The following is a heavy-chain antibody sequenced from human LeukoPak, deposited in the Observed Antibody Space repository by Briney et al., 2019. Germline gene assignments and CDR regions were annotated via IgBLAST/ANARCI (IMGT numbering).Heavy chain of an antibody. Sequence: GGSLRLSCAASGFTFSNYWMSWVRQAPGKGLEWVANIKQDGSEKHYMDSGSVKGRFTISRDNAKNSVYLQMNSLRAEDTAVYYCARIGYSSSSFDYWGQGTLVTVSS. V-gene: IGHV3-7*01. CDR1: GFTFSNYW. CDR2: IKQDGSEK. CDR3: ARIGYSSSSFDY. J-gene: IGHJ4*02. D-gene: IGHD6-6*01.